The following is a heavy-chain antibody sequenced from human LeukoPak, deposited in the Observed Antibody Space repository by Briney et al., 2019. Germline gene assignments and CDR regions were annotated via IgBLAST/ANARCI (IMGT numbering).Heavy chain of an antibody. V-gene: IGHV3-7*01. Sequence: GGSLRLSCAASGFPLTSYWMTWVRQAPGKGLEWVANINQDGSQKYYVDSVKGRFPISRDNPKNSLYLKMNTLRAEDTAVYYCARPSPNDFGSGSYYKADYWGQGTLLTVSS. J-gene: IGHJ4*02. CDR3: ARPSPNDFGSGSYYKADY. D-gene: IGHD3-10*01. CDR1: GFPLTSYW. CDR2: INQDGSQK.